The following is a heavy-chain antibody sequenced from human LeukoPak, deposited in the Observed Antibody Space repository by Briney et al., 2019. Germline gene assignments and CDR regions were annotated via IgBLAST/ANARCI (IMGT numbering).Heavy chain of an antibody. V-gene: IGHV1-8*01. J-gene: IGHJ4*02. D-gene: IGHD3-22*01. CDR1: GYTFTSYD. CDR3: ARGDSYYDSSVHSFDY. Sequence: ASVKVPCKASGYTFTSYDINWVRQATGQGLEWMGWMNPNSGNTGYAQKFQGRVTMTRNTSISTAYMELSSLRSEDTAVYYCARGDSYYDSSVHSFDYWGQGTLVTVSS. CDR2: MNPNSGNT.